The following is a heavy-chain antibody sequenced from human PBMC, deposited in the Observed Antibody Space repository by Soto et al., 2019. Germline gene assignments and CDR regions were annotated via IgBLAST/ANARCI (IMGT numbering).Heavy chain of an antibody. V-gene: IGHV3-30*03. CDR2: SSYDGRET. J-gene: IGHJ4*02. CDR3: ARDSGWPILNFDN. D-gene: IGHD3-10*01. CDR1: DFDFISYG. Sequence: SLRLSCAASDFDFISYGIHWVRQAPGKGLEWVAASSYDGRETFYADSAKGRFTVSKEMSKNTAFLQMNALRHEDTAVYFCARDSGWPILNFDNWGQGTPVTGSS.